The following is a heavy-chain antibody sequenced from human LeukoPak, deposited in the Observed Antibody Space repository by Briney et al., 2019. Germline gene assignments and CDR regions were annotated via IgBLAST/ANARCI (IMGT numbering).Heavy chain of an antibody. CDR1: GFTFNRYI. V-gene: IGHV3-21*01. CDR2: ISGSSSDL. Sequence: GGSLRLSCAASGFTFNRYIMNWVRQAPGKGLEWVSSISGSSSDLYYADSVKGRFIISRDNAMKSLHLQMNSLRVEDTAVYYCATIQLPWRSQGAGNHYNGDYWGKGARVSVSS. CDR3: ATIQLPWRSQGAGNHYNGDY. J-gene: IGHJ4*02. D-gene: IGHD2-2*01.